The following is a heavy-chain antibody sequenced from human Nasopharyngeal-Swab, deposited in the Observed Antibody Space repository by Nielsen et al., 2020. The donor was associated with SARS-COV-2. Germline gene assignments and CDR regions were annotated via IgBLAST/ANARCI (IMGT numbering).Heavy chain of an antibody. CDR3: AKARDTIVVVTASCDY. Sequence: GGSLRLPCAASGFTFSNYGMSWVRQAPGKGLEWVSAISGSATTTFYADSVKGRFTISRDNSKNTLYLQMNSLRAEDTAIYYCAKARDTIVVVTASCDYWGQGALVTVSS. CDR1: GFTFSNYG. V-gene: IGHV3-23*01. J-gene: IGHJ4*02. D-gene: IGHD2-21*02. CDR2: ISGSATTT.